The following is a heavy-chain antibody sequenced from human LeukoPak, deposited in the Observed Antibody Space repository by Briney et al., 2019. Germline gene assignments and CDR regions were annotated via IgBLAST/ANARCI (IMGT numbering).Heavy chain of an antibody. V-gene: IGHV4-59*01. CDR1: GGSISAYY. CDR2: IYYSGST. Sequence: SETLSLTCTVSGGSISAYYWSWIRQPPGKGLEWIAYIYYSGSTNYNPSLKSRVTISVDTSKNQISLKLSSVTAADTAVYYCARVESYDSSGYYSSSYYYYMDVWGKGTTLTVSS. CDR3: ARVESYDSSGYYSSSYYYYMDV. J-gene: IGHJ6*03. D-gene: IGHD3-22*01.